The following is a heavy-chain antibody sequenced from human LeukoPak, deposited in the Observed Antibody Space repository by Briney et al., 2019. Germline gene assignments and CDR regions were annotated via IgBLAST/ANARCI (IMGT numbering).Heavy chain of an antibody. CDR3: ARESDSSGYFSYYMDV. Sequence: NPGGSLRLSCAASGLTFSSYSMNWVRQAPGKGLEWVSSISSSSSYIFYADSVKGRFTISRDNAKNSLYLQMNSLRAEDTAVYYCARESDSSGYFSYYMDVWGKGTTVTVSS. J-gene: IGHJ6*03. CDR1: GLTFSSYS. D-gene: IGHD3-22*01. CDR2: ISSSSSYI. V-gene: IGHV3-21*01.